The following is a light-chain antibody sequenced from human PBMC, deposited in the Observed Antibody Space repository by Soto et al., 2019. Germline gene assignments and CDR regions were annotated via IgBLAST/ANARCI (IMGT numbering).Light chain of an antibody. Sequence: EIVLTQSPATLSLSPGERATLSCRASQSVSSYLAWYQQKPGQAPRLLIYDASNRATGIPARFSGSGSGTDFTLNISSLEPEDFAVYYCQQRSNSERTFGGGTKVEIK. V-gene: IGKV3-11*01. J-gene: IGKJ4*01. CDR3: QQRSNSERT. CDR2: DAS. CDR1: QSVSSY.